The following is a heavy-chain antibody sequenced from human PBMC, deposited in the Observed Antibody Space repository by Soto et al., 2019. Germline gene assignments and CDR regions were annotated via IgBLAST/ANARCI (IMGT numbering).Heavy chain of an antibody. CDR2: ISYDGSNK. CDR3: AKDVVDGEVGFDP. D-gene: IGHD2-21*01. Sequence: QVQLVESGGGVVQPGRSLRLSCAASGFTFSSYGMHWVRQAPGKGLEWVAVISYDGSNKYYADSVKGRFTISRDNSENTLYLQMNSLRAEDTAVYYCAKDVVDGEVGFDPWGQGTLVTVSS. CDR1: GFTFSSYG. J-gene: IGHJ5*02. V-gene: IGHV3-30*18.